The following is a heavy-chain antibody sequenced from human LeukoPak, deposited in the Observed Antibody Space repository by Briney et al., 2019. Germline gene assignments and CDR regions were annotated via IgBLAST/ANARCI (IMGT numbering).Heavy chain of an antibody. CDR3: ARVHSSSWYNRAFDI. CDR2: IYYSGST. J-gene: IGHJ3*02. D-gene: IGHD6-13*01. Sequence: SETLSLTFTVSGGSISSYYWSWIRQPPGKGLEWIGYIYYSGSTNYNPSLKSQVTISVDTSKNQFSLKLSSVTAADTAVYYCARVHSSSWYNRAFDIWGQGTMVTVSS. CDR1: GGSISSYY. V-gene: IGHV4-59*01.